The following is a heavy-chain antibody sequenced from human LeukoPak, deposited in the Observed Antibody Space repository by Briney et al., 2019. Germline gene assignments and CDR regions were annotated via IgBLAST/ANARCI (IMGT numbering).Heavy chain of an antibody. CDR3: AREDAKRYSGSYLDY. V-gene: IGHV4-59*01. CDR1: GGSISSYY. D-gene: IGHD1-26*01. CDR2: IYYSGSP. J-gene: IGHJ4*02. Sequence: PSETLSLTCTVSGGSISSYYWSWIRQPPGKGLEWIGYIYYSGSPNYNPSLKSRVTISVDTSKNQFSLKLSSVTAADTAVYYCAREDAKRYSGSYLDYWGQGTLVTVSS.